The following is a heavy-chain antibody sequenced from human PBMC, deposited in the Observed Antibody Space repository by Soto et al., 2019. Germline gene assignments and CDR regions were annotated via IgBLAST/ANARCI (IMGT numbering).Heavy chain of an antibody. J-gene: IGHJ6*02. V-gene: IGHV1-69*13. D-gene: IGHD2-2*02. Sequence: SVKVSCKASGGTFSSYAISWVRQAPGQGLEWMGGIIPIFGTANYAQKFQGRVTITAAESTSTAYMELSSLRSEDTAVYYCARGGTHIVVVPAAIFRVGYYYGMDVWGQVTTVTVSS. CDR3: ARGGTHIVVVPAAIFRVGYYYGMDV. CDR1: GGTFSSYA. CDR2: IIPIFGTA.